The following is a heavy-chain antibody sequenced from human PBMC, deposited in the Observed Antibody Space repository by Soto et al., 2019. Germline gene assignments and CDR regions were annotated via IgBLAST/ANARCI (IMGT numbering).Heavy chain of an antibody. D-gene: IGHD3-22*01. J-gene: IGHJ4*02. CDR3: ARELGSSGHIDY. Sequence: PSETLSLPCTASGGSMSSYYWRWIRQPAGKGLEWIGRIYTSGSTNCNPSLKSRVTMSVDTSKKQFSLKLSSVTAADTAVYYCARELGSSGHIDYWGQGTLVTSPQ. CDR2: IYTSGST. CDR1: GGSMSSYY. V-gene: IGHV4-4*07.